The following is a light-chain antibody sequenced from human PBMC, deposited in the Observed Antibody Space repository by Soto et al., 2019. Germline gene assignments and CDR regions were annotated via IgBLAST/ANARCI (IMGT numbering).Light chain of an antibody. CDR3: QQRSNWPLT. CDR2: AAS. J-gene: IGKJ3*01. V-gene: IGKV3-11*01. CDR1: QSVSSY. Sequence: EIVLTQSPATLSLSPGERATLSCRASQSVSSYLAWYQQKPGQAPRLLIYAASNRDTGIPARFSGSGSGTDFTLTISSLEPEDFAVYYCQQRSNWPLTFGHGTKVDIK.